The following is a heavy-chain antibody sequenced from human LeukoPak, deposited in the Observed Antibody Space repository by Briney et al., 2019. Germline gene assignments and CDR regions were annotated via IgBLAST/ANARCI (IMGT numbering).Heavy chain of an antibody. J-gene: IGHJ4*02. CDR3: ARGGRYDYVWGSNRYTY. V-gene: IGHV5-10-1*01. D-gene: IGHD3-16*02. Sequence: GESLRISCKGSGYSFTSYWISWVRQMPGKGLEWVGRIDPSDSYTNYSPSFQGHVTISADKSISTAYLQWSSLKASDTAMYYCARGGRYDYVWGSNRYTYWGQGTLVTVSS. CDR1: GYSFTSYW. CDR2: IDPSDSYT.